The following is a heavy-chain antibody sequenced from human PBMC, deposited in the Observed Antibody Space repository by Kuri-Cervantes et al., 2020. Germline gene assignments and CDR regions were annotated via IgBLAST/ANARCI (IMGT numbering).Heavy chain of an antibody. CDR3: ASPLDRSGTHFFYGLDV. CDR1: GYTFSDYY. Sequence: ASVKVSCKASGYTFSDYYMYWIRQAPGQGLEWMGWINPNSGGTNYAQKFQGRVTMTWDTSISTAYMELRRLRSDDTAVFYCASPLDRSGTHFFYGLDVWGQGTTVTVSS. CDR2: INPNSGGT. D-gene: IGHD1-26*01. J-gene: IGHJ6*02. V-gene: IGHV1-2*02.